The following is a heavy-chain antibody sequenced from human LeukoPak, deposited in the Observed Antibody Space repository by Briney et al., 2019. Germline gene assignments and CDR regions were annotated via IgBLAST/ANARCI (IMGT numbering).Heavy chain of an antibody. CDR3: AHRKNYYDSSVFDN. CDR2: IYWDDDR. J-gene: IGHJ4*02. CDR1: GFSLNTRGVG. V-gene: IGHV2-5*02. D-gene: IGHD3-22*01. Sequence: KESGPTLVNPTQTLTLTCTFSGFSLNTRGVGVAWIRQPPGRALEWLALIYWDDDRRYSPSLKSRLTITKDTSKNQVVLTMTNMDPVDTATYFCAHRKNYYDSSVFDNWGQGTLVTVSS.